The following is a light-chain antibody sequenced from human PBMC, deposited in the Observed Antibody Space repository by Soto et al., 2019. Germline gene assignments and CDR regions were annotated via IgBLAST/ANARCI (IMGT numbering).Light chain of an antibody. CDR3: QQYNDYPWT. V-gene: IGKV1-5*03. J-gene: IGKJ1*01. CDR1: QSIGGR. Sequence: DIQMTQSPSTLSASVGDRVTITCRASQSIGGRMSWYQHKPEQAPKLLIYRASILESGVPSRFSGSGSGTEFTLTITNLQPDDFATYYCQQYNDYPWTFGQGTKVEIK. CDR2: RAS.